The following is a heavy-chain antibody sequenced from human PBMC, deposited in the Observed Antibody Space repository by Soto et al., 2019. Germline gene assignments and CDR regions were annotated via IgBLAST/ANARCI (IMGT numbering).Heavy chain of an antibody. Sequence: PGGSLRLSCAASGFTFSSYEMNWVRQAPGKGLEWVSYISSSGSTIYYADSVKGRFTISRDNAKNSLYLQMNSLRAEDTAVYYCARGLSYSSSWYAFGYWGQGTLVTVSS. V-gene: IGHV3-48*03. D-gene: IGHD6-13*01. CDR1: GFTFSSYE. J-gene: IGHJ4*02. CDR2: ISSSGSTI. CDR3: ARGLSYSSSWYAFGY.